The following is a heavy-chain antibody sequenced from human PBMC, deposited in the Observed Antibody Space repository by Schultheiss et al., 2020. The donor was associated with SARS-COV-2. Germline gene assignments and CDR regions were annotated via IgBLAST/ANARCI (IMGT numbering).Heavy chain of an antibody. CDR3: AKDLYAPTFLDYYYGMDV. CDR1: GFTFSSYG. CDR2: ISYDGSNK. D-gene: IGHD2-2*02. Sequence: GESLKISCAASGFTFSSYGMHWVRQAPGKGLEWVAVISYDGSNKYYADSVKGRFTISRDNSKNTLYLQMNSLRAEDTAVYYCAKDLYAPTFLDYYYGMDVWGQGTTVTVSS. J-gene: IGHJ6*02. V-gene: IGHV3-30*18.